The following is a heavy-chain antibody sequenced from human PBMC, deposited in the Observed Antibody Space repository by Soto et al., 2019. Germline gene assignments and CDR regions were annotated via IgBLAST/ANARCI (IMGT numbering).Heavy chain of an antibody. V-gene: IGHV4-39*01. Sequence: SETLSLTCTVSGVSISSSSYYWGWIRQPPGKGLEWIGSIYYSGSTYYNPSLKSRVTISVDTSKNQFSLKLSSVTAADTAVYYCARRRSGSHDYYYYYGMDVWGQGNTVTV. CDR3: ARRRSGSHDYYYYYGMDV. D-gene: IGHD6-25*01. J-gene: IGHJ6*02. CDR1: GVSISSSSYY. CDR2: IYYSGST.